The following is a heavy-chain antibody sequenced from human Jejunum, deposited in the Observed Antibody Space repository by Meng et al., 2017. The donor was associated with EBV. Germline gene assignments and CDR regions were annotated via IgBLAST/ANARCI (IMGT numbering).Heavy chain of an antibody. Sequence: RVVHVWAEMKKPGSSLKVSCKASGGTFSSYVINWVRQAPGQGLEWMGGIIPIFGRTNYALEFQDRVTITADKFTSTVYMEMSSLKSEDTAVYYCARDQGRDYDSSTYYTHWGRGTLVTVSS. D-gene: IGHD3-22*01. V-gene: IGHV1-69*06. J-gene: IGHJ4*02. CDR3: ARDQGRDYDSSTYYTH. CDR1: GGTFSSYV. CDR2: IIPIFGRT.